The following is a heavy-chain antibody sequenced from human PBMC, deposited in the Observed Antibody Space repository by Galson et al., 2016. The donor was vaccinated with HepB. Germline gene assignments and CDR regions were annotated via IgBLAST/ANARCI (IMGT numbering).Heavy chain of an antibody. V-gene: IGHV3-23*01. CDR2: ISGSGITT. J-gene: IGHJ5*02. D-gene: IGHD2-21*02. Sequence: SLRLSCAASGFTLSNYAMSWVRQAPGKGLEWVSDISGSGITTYYADSVRGRFTISRDNSKSTLYLRMNSLRAEDTAVYYCATDNLAYCGADCYSWGQGTRVTVSS. CDR3: ATDNLAYCGADCYS. CDR1: GFTLSNYA.